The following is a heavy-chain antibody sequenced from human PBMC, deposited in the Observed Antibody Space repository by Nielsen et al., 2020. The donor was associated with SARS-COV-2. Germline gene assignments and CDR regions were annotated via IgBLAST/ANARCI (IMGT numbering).Heavy chain of an antibody. V-gene: IGHV3-30-3*01. Sequence: GESLKISCAASGFTFSSYAMHWVRQAPGKGLEWVAVISYDGSNKYYADSVKGRFTISRDNSKNTLYLQMNSLRAEDTAVYYCATNSGSYQRPVWYFDLWGRGTLVTVSS. CDR1: GFTFSSYA. J-gene: IGHJ2*01. CDR3: ATNSGSYQRPVWYFDL. CDR2: ISYDGSNK. D-gene: IGHD1-26*01.